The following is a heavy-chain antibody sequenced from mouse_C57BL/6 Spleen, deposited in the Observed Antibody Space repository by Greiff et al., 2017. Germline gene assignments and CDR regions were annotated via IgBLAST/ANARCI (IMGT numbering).Heavy chain of an antibody. D-gene: IGHD2-4*01. CDR1: GYTFTDYE. J-gene: IGHJ1*03. CDR3: TREEGDYGWYFGV. Sequence: VKLMESGAELVRPGASVTLSCKASGYTFTDYEMHWVKQTPVHGLEWIGAIDPETGGTAYNQKFKGKAILTADKSSSTAYMELRSLTSEDSAVYYCTREEGDYGWYFGVWGTGTTVTVSS. CDR2: IDPETGGT. V-gene: IGHV1-15*01.